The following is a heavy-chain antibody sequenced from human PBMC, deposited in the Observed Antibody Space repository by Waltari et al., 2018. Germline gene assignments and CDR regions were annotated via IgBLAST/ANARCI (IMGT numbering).Heavy chain of an antibody. Sequence: QVQLVQSGAEVKKPGASVKVSCKASGYTFTDFFIHWVRQAPGQGLAWMGRINPNSGDTSYAQRFQGRVTMTGDTSINTAYMESAGLRSDDTAIYYCARSGGGTTTFGVAEWGQGSLVTVSS. V-gene: IGHV1-2*06. CDR3: ARSGGGTTTFGVAE. CDR2: INPNSGDT. D-gene: IGHD3-3*01. CDR1: GYTFTDFF. J-gene: IGHJ4*02.